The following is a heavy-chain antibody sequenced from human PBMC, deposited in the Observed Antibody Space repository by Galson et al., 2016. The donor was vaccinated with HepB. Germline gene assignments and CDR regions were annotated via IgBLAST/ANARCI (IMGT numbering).Heavy chain of an antibody. V-gene: IGHV1-3*01. Sequence: SVKVSCKASGYTFTNYAIHWGRQAPGQRLEWMGWINADNGDTKFSQRFQGRVTITRDTSANTAYMDLSSLRSEDAAVYYCARDLTDASYYTMDVWGLGTTVTASS. J-gene: IGHJ6*02. CDR3: ARDLTDASYYTMDV. CDR1: GYTFTNYA. D-gene: IGHD3-16*01. CDR2: INADNGDT.